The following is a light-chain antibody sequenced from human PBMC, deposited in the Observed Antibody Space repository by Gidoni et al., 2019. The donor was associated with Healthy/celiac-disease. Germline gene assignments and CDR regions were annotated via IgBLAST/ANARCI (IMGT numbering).Light chain of an antibody. V-gene: IGLV1-47*01. Sequence: QSVLTQPPSAPGTPGLRVTISCSGSSSNTGSNYVYWYNQLPGTAPKLLIYRNNQRPSGVPDRFSGSKSGTSASLAISGLRSEDEADYYCAAWDDSLSGYVFGTGTKVTVL. CDR2: RNN. J-gene: IGLJ1*01. CDR1: SSNTGSNY. CDR3: AAWDDSLSGYV.